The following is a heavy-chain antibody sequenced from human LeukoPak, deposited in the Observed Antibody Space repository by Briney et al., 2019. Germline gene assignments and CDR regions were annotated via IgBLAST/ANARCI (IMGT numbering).Heavy chain of an antibody. Sequence: GGSLRLSCAASGFTFSSYWMSWVRQAPGKGLEWVANIKQDGSEKYYVDSVRGRFTVSRAKAKNTLYLQMNILRAEDTAVYYCARASGDYGDYWGQGTLVTVSS. D-gene: IGHD3-10*01. CDR2: IKQDGSEK. J-gene: IGHJ4*02. CDR3: ARASGDYGDY. V-gene: IGHV3-7*01. CDR1: GFTFSSYW.